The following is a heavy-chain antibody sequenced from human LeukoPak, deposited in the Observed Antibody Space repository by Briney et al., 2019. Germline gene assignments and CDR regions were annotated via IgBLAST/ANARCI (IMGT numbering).Heavy chain of an antibody. Sequence: ASVKVSRKASGGTFSSYSISWVRQAPGQGLEWMGGIIPIFGTANYAQKFQGRVTITTDESTSTAYMELSSLRSEDTAVYYCARDYDSSGYHAFDIWGQGTMVTVSS. J-gene: IGHJ3*02. CDR2: IIPIFGTA. CDR1: GGTFSSYS. CDR3: ARDYDSSGYHAFDI. V-gene: IGHV1-69*05. D-gene: IGHD3-22*01.